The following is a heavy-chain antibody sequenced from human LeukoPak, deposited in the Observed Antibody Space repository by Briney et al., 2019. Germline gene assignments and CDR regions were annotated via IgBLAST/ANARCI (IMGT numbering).Heavy chain of an antibody. Sequence: SETLSLTCTVSGGSISSYYWSWIRQPPGKGLEWIGYIYYSGSTNYNPSLRSRVTISVDTSKNQFSLKLSSVTAADTAVYYCARAYSSSWKFDIWGQGTMVTVSS. D-gene: IGHD6-6*01. J-gene: IGHJ3*02. CDR3: ARAYSSSWKFDI. CDR2: IYYSGST. V-gene: IGHV4-59*12. CDR1: GGSISSYY.